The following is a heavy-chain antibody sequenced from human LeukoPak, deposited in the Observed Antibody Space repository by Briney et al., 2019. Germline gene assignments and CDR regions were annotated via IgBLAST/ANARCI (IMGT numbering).Heavy chain of an antibody. V-gene: IGHV5-51*01. CDR1: GYSFTSYW. CDR2: IYPGDSDT. D-gene: IGHD3-10*01. Sequence: GESLKISCKGSGYSFTSYWIGWVRQMPGKGLEWMGIIYPGDSDTRYSPSFQGQVTISADKSISTAYLQWSSLKASDTAMYYCARPPDPNYYGSGSYIDWGQGTLVTVSS. J-gene: IGHJ4*02. CDR3: ARPPDPNYYGSGSYID.